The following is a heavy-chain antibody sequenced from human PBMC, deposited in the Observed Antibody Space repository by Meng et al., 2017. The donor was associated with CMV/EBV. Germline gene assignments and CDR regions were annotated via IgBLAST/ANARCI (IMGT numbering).Heavy chain of an antibody. CDR2: ISYDGSNK. CDR3: ARASESYCSSTSCHATALTFYYGMDV. CDR1: GFTFSSYA. J-gene: IGHJ6*02. D-gene: IGHD2-2*01. V-gene: IGHV3-30*04. Sequence: GESLKISCAASGFTFSSYAMSWVRQAPGKGLEWVAVISYDGSNKYYADSVKGRFTISRDNSKNTLYLQMNSLRAEDTAVYYCARASESYCSSTSCHATALTFYYGMDVWGQGTTVTVSS.